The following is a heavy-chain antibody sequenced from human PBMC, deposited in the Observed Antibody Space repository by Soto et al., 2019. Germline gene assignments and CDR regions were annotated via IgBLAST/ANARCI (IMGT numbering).Heavy chain of an antibody. D-gene: IGHD2-15*01. V-gene: IGHV3-21*01. CDR2: ISTSDDT. CDR3: AREDSIIIAAVWDF. CDR1: GCAFNNYG. J-gene: IGHJ4*01. Sequence: PGWSLRLSCTVSGCAFNNYGINWVRQAPGKGLGWVSSISTSDDTNYSDTVKGRCTISRDNAKNTVSLQMNTLRVEDTAVYYCAREDSIIIAAVWDFWGQGTLVTVSS.